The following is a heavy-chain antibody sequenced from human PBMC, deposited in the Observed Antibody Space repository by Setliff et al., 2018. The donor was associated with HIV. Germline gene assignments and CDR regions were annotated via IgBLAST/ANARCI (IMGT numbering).Heavy chain of an antibody. V-gene: IGHV4-59*03. J-gene: IGHJ4*02. CDR1: GGSISSYY. CDR3: AGGDLYGDYAFSY. CDR2: IYYSGSS. Sequence: SETLSLTCTVSGGSISSYYWSVFRQPPGKGLEWIGYIYYSGSSSYNPSLKSRVTISVDTSNNQFSLKLSSVTAADTAVYYCAGGDLYGDYAFSYWGQGTLVTVSS. D-gene: IGHD4-17*01.